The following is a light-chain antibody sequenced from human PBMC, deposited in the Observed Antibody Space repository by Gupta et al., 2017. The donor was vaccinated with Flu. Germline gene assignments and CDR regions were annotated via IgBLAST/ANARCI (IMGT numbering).Light chain of an antibody. CDR3: QRCHSLPLT. CDR1: QGLSGY. Sequence: PTSLSASVGARITITCRASQGLSGYLNWYQQSPGKATKLLIHSASTLQRGVPSRFSGSGSATDFTLTISGLLPEDFATYYCQRCHSLPLTFGGGTRVEMK. J-gene: IGKJ4*01. V-gene: IGKV1-39*01. CDR2: SAS.